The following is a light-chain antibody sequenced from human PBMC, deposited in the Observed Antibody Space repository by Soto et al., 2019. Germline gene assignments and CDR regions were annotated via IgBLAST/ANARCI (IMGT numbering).Light chain of an antibody. CDR2: GNN. CDR1: SSNIGSGYD. V-gene: IGLV1-40*01. J-gene: IGLJ3*02. Sequence: QPVLTQPPSVSGAPGQRVTISCTGSSSNIGSGYDVHWYQQLPGTAPKLLIYGNNNRPSGVPDRFSGSKSGTSASLAITGLQAEDEADYYCQSYDSSLSDWVFGGGPKLTVL. CDR3: QSYDSSLSDWV.